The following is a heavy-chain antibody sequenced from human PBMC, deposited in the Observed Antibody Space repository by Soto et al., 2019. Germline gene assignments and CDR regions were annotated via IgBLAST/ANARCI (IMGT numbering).Heavy chain of an antibody. Sequence: VASVKVSCKASGYTFTGYYMHWVRQAPGQGLEWMGWINPNSGGTNYAQKFQGWVTMTRDTSISTAYMELSRLRSDDTAVYYCARKAPMVRGRYGMDVWGQGTTVTVSS. J-gene: IGHJ6*02. CDR2: INPNSGGT. V-gene: IGHV1-2*04. CDR1: GYTFTGYY. CDR3: ARKAPMVRGRYGMDV. D-gene: IGHD3-10*01.